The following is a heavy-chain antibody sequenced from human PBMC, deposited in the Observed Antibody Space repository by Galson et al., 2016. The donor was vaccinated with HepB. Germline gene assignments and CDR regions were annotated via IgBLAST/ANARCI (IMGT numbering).Heavy chain of an antibody. V-gene: IGHV4-34*01. J-gene: IGHJ2*01. CDR2: INHSGGT. Sequence: SETLSLTCAVDGGSFSGYQWSWIRQPPGKGLERIGEINHSGGTDYNPSLKNRVTISADPSRNQFSLNLTSVTAADTAVYYCARWFGETEGLVYWYFDLWGRGTLVTVSS. CDR3: ARWFGETEGLVYWYFDL. CDR1: GGSFSGYQ. D-gene: IGHD3-10*01.